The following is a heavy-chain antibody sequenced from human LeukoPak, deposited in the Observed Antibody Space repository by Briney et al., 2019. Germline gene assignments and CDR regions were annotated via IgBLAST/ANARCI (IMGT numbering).Heavy chain of an antibody. J-gene: IGHJ4*02. CDR1: GYTFTSYD. Sequence: AASVTVSCKASGYTFTSYDINWVRQATGQGLEWMGWMNPNSGNTVYAQKFQGRVTMTRNTSISTAYMELSSLRSEDTAVYYCARAGVPAAEGEDYWGQGTLVTVSS. CDR3: ARAGVPAAEGEDY. CDR2: MNPNSGNT. D-gene: IGHD2-2*01. V-gene: IGHV1-8*01.